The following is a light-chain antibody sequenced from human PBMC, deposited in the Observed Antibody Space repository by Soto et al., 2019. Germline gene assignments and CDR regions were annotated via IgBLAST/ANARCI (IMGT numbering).Light chain of an antibody. V-gene: IGKV1-5*01. Sequence: DIRMTQSPSTLSASVGDRVTITCRASQSINNWLAWYQQKPGKAPNLLIYDASSLESGVPSRYSGSASGTEYTLTISSLQPDDFATYYCQHYETYPMTFGQGTRLVI. CDR1: QSINNW. CDR3: QHYETYPMT. J-gene: IGKJ5*01. CDR2: DAS.